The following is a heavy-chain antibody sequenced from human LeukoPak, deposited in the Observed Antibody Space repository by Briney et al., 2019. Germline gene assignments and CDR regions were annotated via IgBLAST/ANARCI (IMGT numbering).Heavy chain of an antibody. V-gene: IGHV3-23*01. CDR3: AKQLGYCSDGSCYFPY. CDR1: GFTFSSSA. Sequence: GGSLRLSCAASGFTFSSSAMSWVRQAPGKGLGWVSAISNNGGYTYYADSVQGRFTISRDNSKSTLCPQMNSLRAEDTAVYYCAKQLGYCSDGSCYFPYWGQGTLVTVSS. CDR2: ISNNGGYT. D-gene: IGHD2-15*01. J-gene: IGHJ4*02.